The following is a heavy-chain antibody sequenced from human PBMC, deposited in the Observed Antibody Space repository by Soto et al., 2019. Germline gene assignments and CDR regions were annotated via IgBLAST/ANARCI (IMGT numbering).Heavy chain of an antibody. CDR1: GDSVSSNSAA. CDR2: TYYRSKWYN. V-gene: IGHV6-1*01. Sequence: PSQTLSLTCAISGDSVSSNSAAWNWIRQSPSRGLEWLGRTYYRSKWYNDYAVSVKSRITINPDTSKNQFSLQLNSVTPEDTAVYYCARDQYDFWSGYNQPLDYWGQGTLVTVSS. D-gene: IGHD3-3*01. J-gene: IGHJ4*02. CDR3: ARDQYDFWSGYNQPLDY.